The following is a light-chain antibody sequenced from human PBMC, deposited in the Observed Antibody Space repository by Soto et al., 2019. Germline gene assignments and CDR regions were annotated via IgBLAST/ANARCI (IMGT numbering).Light chain of an antibody. Sequence: DIVMTQSPDSLAVSLGERATINCKSSQSVLYRSNTKNYLAWYQQKPGRPPNLLIYWASTRESGVPDRFSGSGSGTDFTLTISSLQAEDVAVYYCQQYYSLPPTFGQGTKVEIK. J-gene: IGKJ1*01. CDR2: WAS. V-gene: IGKV4-1*01. CDR1: QSVLYRSNTKNY. CDR3: QQYYSLPPT.